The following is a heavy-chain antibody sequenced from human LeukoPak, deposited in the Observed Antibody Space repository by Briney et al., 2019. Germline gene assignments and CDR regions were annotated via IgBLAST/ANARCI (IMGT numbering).Heavy chain of an antibody. CDR1: GFILRSKY. CDR2: LSVTDKTT. Sequence: GGSLRLSCAASGFILRSKYMSWLRQAPGKGLEWVSGLSVTDKTTYYADSVKGRFTISRDNSKNTLYLQMNSLRAEDTAVYYCARDHDRYCSGGSCSEFDYWGQGTLVTVSS. D-gene: IGHD2-15*01. J-gene: IGHJ4*02. V-gene: IGHV3-23*01. CDR3: ARDHDRYCSGGSCSEFDY.